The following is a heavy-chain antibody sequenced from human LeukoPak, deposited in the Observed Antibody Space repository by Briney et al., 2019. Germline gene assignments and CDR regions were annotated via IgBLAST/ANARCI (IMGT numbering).Heavy chain of an antibody. J-gene: IGHJ4*02. CDR1: GYTFTSYY. V-gene: IGHV1-46*01. CDR2: ISPSGGST. Sequence: ASVKVSCKASGYTFTSYYMHWVRQAPGQGLEWMGIISPSGGSTSYAQKFQGRVTMTRDTSTSTVYMELSSLRSEDTAVYYCARHLLGYYDSSGYPETDYWGQGTLVTVSS. CDR3: ARHLLGYYDSSGYPETDY. D-gene: IGHD3-22*01.